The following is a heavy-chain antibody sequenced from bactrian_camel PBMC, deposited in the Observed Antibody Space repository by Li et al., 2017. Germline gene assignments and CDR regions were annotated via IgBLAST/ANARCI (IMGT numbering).Heavy chain of an antibody. D-gene: IGHD2*01. CDR3: AARGPYCYTKLSVRDFTY. CDR2: IATGSGNT. Sequence: HVQLVESGGGSVQAGGSLRLSCAASGYTYNSNCMAWFRQAPGKEREGVAHIATGSGNTYYADSVKGRFTISQDNAKNTVYLQMNSLKPEDTAMYYCAARGPYCYTKLSVRDFTYWGQGTQVTVSS. J-gene: IGHJ4*01. V-gene: IGHV3S1*01. CDR1: GYTYNSNC.